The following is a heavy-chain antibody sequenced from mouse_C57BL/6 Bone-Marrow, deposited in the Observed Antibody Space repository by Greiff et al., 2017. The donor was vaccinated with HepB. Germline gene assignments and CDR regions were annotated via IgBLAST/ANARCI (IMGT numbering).Heavy chain of an antibody. V-gene: IGHV1-55*01. Sequence: VQLQQPGAELVKPGASVKMSCKASGYTFTSYWITWVKQRPGQGLEWIGDIYPGSGSTNYNEKFKSKATLTVDTSSSTAYMQLSSLTSEDSAGYYCARRGYYGSSYPLFDYWGQGTTLTVSS. CDR3: ARRGYYGSSYPLFDY. CDR1: GYTFTSYW. J-gene: IGHJ2*01. CDR2: IYPGSGST. D-gene: IGHD1-1*01.